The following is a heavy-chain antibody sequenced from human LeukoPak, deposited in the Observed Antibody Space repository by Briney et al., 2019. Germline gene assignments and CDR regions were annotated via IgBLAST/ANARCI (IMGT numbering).Heavy chain of an antibody. Sequence: GGSLRLSCAASGFTFSSYGMHWLRQAPGKGLEWVAFIRYDGSNKYYADSVKGRFTISRDNSKNTLYLQMNSLRAEHTAVYYCAIDNYILTGYYYFDYSGEGTLVTVSS. CDR2: IRYDGSNK. CDR3: AIDNYILTGYYYFDY. J-gene: IGHJ4*02. CDR1: GFTFSSYG. D-gene: IGHD3-9*01. V-gene: IGHV3-30*02.